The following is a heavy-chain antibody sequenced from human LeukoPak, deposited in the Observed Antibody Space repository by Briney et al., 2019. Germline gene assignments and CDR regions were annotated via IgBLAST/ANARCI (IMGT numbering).Heavy chain of an antibody. J-gene: IGHJ3*02. CDR3: ARDLNQLVVVINVQDAFDI. CDR2: ISAYNGNT. CDR1: GYTFTSYG. Sequence: ASVKVSCKASGYTFTSYGISWVRQAPGQGLEWMGWISAYNGNTNYAQKLQGRVTMTTDTSTSTAYMELRSLRSDDTAVYYCARDLNQLVVVINVQDAFDIWGQGTMVTVSS. D-gene: IGHD3-22*01. V-gene: IGHV1-18*01.